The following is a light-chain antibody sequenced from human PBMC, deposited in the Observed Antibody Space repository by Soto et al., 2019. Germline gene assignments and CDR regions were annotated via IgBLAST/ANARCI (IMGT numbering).Light chain of an antibody. Sequence: QSVLTQPPSVSGAPGHRVTISCTGSSSNIGAGYDVHWYQQLPGTAPKLLIYGNSNRPSGVPDRFSGSKSGTSASLAITGLQAEDEADYYCQSYDSSLSGNYVFGTGTKVTV. CDR1: SSNIGAGYD. CDR3: QSYDSSLSGNYV. CDR2: GNS. V-gene: IGLV1-40*01. J-gene: IGLJ1*01.